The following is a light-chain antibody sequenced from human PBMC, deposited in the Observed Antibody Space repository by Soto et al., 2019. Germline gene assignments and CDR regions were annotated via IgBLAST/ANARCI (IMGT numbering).Light chain of an antibody. CDR1: SSNIGSNT. Sequence: QSVLTQPPSASGTPGQRVTISCSGSSSNIGSNTVNWYQQLPGTAPKLLIYSNNQRPSGVPDRFSGSKSGTSASLAISGLQSEDEADYYCASWDDSLNGVVFGGWNKLTVL. CDR2: SNN. V-gene: IGLV1-44*01. CDR3: ASWDDSLNGVV. J-gene: IGLJ2*01.